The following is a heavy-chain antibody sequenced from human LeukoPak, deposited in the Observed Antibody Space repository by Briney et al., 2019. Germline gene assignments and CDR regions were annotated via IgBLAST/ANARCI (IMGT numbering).Heavy chain of an antibody. V-gene: IGHV4-34*01. J-gene: IGHJ4*02. Sequence: SETLSLTCAVYGGSFSGYYWSWIRQPPGKGLEWIGEINHSGSTNYNPSLKSRVAISVDTSKNQFSLKLSSVTAADTAVYYCARGSPGGSYYNHWGQGTLVTVSS. CDR2: INHSGST. D-gene: IGHD1-26*01. CDR1: GGSFSGYY. CDR3: ARGSPGGSYYNH.